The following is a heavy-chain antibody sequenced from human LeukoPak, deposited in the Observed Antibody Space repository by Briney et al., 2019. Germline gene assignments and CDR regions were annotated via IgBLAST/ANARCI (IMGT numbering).Heavy chain of an antibody. CDR2: INPNSGGT. CDR1: GYTFTGYY. Sequence: GASVKVSCKASGYTFTGYYMHWVRQAPGQGLEWMGWINPNSGGTNYAQKFQGRVTMTRDTSISTAYMELSRLRSDDTAVYYCARALSIAAAGGYYYYYYMDVWGKGTTVTISS. D-gene: IGHD6-13*01. V-gene: IGHV1-2*02. J-gene: IGHJ6*03. CDR3: ARALSIAAAGGYYYYYYMDV.